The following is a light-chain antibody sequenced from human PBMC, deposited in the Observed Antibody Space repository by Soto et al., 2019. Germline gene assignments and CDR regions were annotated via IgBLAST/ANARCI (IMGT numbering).Light chain of an antibody. CDR2: EVS. Sequence: QSALTQPASVSGSPGQSITISCTGTSSAVGGYNYVSWYQQHPGKAPKLMIYEVSNRPSGVSNRFSGSKSGNTASLTISGLQAEDEADYYCSSYTSSSIDYVFGTGTKVTVL. CDR1: SSAVGGYNY. J-gene: IGLJ1*01. V-gene: IGLV2-14*01. CDR3: SSYTSSSIDYV.